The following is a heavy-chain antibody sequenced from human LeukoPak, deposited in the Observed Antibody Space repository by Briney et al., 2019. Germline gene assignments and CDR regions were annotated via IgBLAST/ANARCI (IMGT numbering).Heavy chain of an antibody. CDR3: TRGSDTIFGVARDGFDS. V-gene: IGHV3-49*03. Sequence: GGSLRLSCAASGFTFDDYAMSWFRQAPGKGLEWVGFIRGKPYGETTEYAASVQGRFTISRDDSESTTYLQLNSLKTEDTAVYYCTRGSDTIFGVARDGFDSWGQGTLVTVSS. J-gene: IGHJ4*02. CDR1: GFTFDDYA. D-gene: IGHD3-3*01. CDR2: IRGKPYGETT.